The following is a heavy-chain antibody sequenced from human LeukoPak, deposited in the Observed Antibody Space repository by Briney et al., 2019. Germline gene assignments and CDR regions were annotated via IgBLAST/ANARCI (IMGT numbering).Heavy chain of an antibody. CDR1: GFTFSSYA. D-gene: IGHD2-15*01. Sequence: GGSLRLSCAASGFTFSSYAMTWVRQAPGKGLEWVSDISGGGGSTSYADSVKGRFTISRDNSKNTLYLQINSLRAEDTAVYYCAKRTPSVGFDYWGQGTLVTVSS. CDR2: ISGGGGST. V-gene: IGHV3-23*01. J-gene: IGHJ4*02. CDR3: AKRTPSVGFDY.